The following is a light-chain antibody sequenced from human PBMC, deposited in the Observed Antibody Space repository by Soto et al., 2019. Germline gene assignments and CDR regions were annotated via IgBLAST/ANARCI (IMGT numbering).Light chain of an antibody. CDR1: NSDIGTYNF. CDR2: AVS. V-gene: IGLV2-14*03. CDR3: RSYAGTSTLI. Sequence: QSALTQAASVSGSPGQSITLSCTGSNSDIGTYNFVSWYQQNTAKAPRLILYAVSNRPSGISSRFSGSKSSISASLTSSGLQPEDVALDFCRSYAGTSTLIFGGGIEVTVL. J-gene: IGLJ2*01.